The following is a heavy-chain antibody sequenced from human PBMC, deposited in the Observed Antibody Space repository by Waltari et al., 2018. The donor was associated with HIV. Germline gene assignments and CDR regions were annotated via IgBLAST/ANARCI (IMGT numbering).Heavy chain of an antibody. CDR1: GYTLTELT. D-gene: IGHD1-26*01. CDR2: FDPEDDET. CDR3: ATGGGTTSIQLYDLDV. Sequence: QVQLIQSGAEVKKPGASVKVSCKVFGYTLTELTIHWGRQAPGKGHEWMGGFDPEDDETIYAQKFQGRVTMTEDTSTDSAYMELSSLTSEDTAVYYCATGGGTTSIQLYDLDVWGQGTTVTVSS. V-gene: IGHV1-24*01. J-gene: IGHJ6*02.